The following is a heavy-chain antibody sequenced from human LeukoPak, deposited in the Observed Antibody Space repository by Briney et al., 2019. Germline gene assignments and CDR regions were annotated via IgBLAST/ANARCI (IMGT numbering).Heavy chain of an antibody. CDR2: IYPGDSDT. CDR1: GYSFTSYW. CDR3: ARHARRDGYNAMPDY. J-gene: IGHJ4*02. Sequence: GESLKISCKGSGYSFTSYWIGWVRQMPGKVLEWMGIIYPGDSDTRYSPSFQGQVTISADKSISTAYLQWSSLKASDTAMYYCARHARRDGYNAMPDYWGQGTLVTVSS. D-gene: IGHD5-24*01. V-gene: IGHV5-51*01.